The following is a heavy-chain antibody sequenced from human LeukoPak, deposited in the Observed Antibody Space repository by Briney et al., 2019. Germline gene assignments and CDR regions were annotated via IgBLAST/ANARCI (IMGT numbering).Heavy chain of an antibody. J-gene: IGHJ4*02. CDR2: IDPNSGGT. CDR1: GYTFTGYY. V-gene: IGHV1-2*02. Sequence: GASVKVSCKASGYTFTGYYMHWVRQAPGQGLEWMGWIDPNSGGTNYAQKFQGRVTMTRDTSISTAYMELSRLRSDDTAVYYCARDPGGNSVVDYWSQGTLVTVSS. CDR3: ARDPGGNSVVDY. D-gene: IGHD2-21*02.